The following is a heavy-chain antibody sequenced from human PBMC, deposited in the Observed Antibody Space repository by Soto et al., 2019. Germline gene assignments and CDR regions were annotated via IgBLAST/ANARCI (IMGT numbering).Heavy chain of an antibody. CDR1: GFTFRSYA. V-gene: IGHV3-30-3*01. CDR3: ARDLHYCSGGSCPDFPPTCFQH. J-gene: IGHJ1*01. CDR2: ISYDGSNK. Sequence: HPGGSLGLSCSASGFTFRSYAMHWVRQAPGKGLEWVAVISYDGSNKYYADSVKGRFTISRDNSKNTLYLQMNSLRAEDTAVYYCARDLHYCSGGSCPDFPPTCFQHWGQGTLVTVSS. D-gene: IGHD2-15*01.